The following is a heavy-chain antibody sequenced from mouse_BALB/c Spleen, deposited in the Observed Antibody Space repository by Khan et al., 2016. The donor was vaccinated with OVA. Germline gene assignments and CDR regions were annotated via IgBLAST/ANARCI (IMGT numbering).Heavy chain of an antibody. Sequence: EVELVESGGVLVKPGGSLKLSCAASGFTFSTYGMSWVRQIPDKRLEWVATISSGGSYTYYPDSVKGRFTISRDNAKNTLYLQMNSLTSEDDAVYYCESRAYYYHWEGFAYWGQGTLVTVSA. D-gene: IGHD1-1*02. CDR1: GFTFSTYG. CDR2: ISSGGSYT. CDR3: ESRAYYYHWEGFAY. V-gene: IGHV5-6*01. J-gene: IGHJ3*01.